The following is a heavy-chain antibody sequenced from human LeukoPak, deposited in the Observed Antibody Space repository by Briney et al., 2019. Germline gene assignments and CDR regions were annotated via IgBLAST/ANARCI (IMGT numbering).Heavy chain of an antibody. Sequence: ASVKVSCKASGYTFTAYYLHWVRQAPGQGLEWMGWINPNSGGTNYAQKFQGRVTMTRDTSISTAYMELNRLRSDDTAVYYCASQSSGWYVGYFDYWGQGTLVTVAS. V-gene: IGHV1-2*02. D-gene: IGHD6-19*01. J-gene: IGHJ4*02. CDR1: GYTFTAYY. CDR3: ASQSSGWYVGYFDY. CDR2: INPNSGGT.